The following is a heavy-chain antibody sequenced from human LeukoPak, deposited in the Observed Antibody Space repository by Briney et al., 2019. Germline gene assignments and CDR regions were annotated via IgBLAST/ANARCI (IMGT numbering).Heavy chain of an antibody. D-gene: IGHD1-26*01. CDR2: IYTSGST. J-gene: IGHJ3*02. CDR1: GGSIRNYY. V-gene: IGHV4-4*07. Sequence: PSETLSLTCTVSGGSIRNYYWNWIRQPAGKGLEYIGRIYTSGSTNYNPSLKSRVTMSVDTSKNQFSLKLTSVTAADTALYYCATLSGHYPVAPDYDAFDIWGQGTWVTVSS. CDR3: ATLSGHYPVAPDYDAFDI.